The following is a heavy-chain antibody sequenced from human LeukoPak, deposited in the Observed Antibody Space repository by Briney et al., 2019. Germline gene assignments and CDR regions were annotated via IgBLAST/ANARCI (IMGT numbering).Heavy chain of an antibody. CDR3: ARDRXVAGNSVWFXP. J-gene: IGHJ5*02. CDR1: GYTFTGYY. D-gene: IGHD6-19*01. CDR2: INPNSGGT. V-gene: IGHV1-2*02. Sequence: ASVKVSCKASGYTFTGYYMHWVRQAPGQGLEWMGWINPNSGGTNYAQKFQGRVTMTRDTSISTAYMELSRLRSDDTAVYYCARDRXVAGNSVWFXPWGQGTXVTVS.